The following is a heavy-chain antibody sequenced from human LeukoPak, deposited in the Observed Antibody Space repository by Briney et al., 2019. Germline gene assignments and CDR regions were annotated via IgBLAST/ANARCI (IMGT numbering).Heavy chain of an antibody. CDR2: IYYSGST. V-gene: IGHV4-39*01. CDR1: GGSISSSSYY. CDR3: ARRKDSSGWYGGFDY. D-gene: IGHD6-19*01. Sequence: SETLSLTCTVSGGSISSSSYYWGWIRQPPGKGLEWIGSIYYSGSTYYNPSLKSRVTISVDTSKNQFSLKLSSVTAADTAVYYCARRKDSSGWYGGFDYWGQGTLVTVSS. J-gene: IGHJ4*02.